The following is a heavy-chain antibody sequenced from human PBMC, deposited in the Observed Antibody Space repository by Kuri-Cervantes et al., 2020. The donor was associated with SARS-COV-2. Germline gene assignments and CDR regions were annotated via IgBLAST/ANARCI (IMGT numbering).Heavy chain of an antibody. CDR3: ARAWELLSFDY. CDR2: IYYSGST. CDR1: GGSISSSSYY. J-gene: IGHJ4*02. Sequence: SETLSLTCTVSGGSISSSSYYWGWIRQPPGKGLEWIGSIYYSGSTYYNPSLKSRVTISVDTSKNQFSLKLSSVTAADTAVYYCARAWELLSFDYWGQGTLVTVSS. V-gene: IGHV4-39*01. D-gene: IGHD1-26*01.